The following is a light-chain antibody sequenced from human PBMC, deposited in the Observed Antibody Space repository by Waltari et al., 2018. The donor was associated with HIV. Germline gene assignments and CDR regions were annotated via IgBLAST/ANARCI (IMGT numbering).Light chain of an antibody. Sequence: SYDLTQPPSVSVSPGQTARITCSGDALTKQYVSWYQQKPGQTPVLVISKDNERPSGIPSRFSGFSSGTTVTLTISGVQAEDEADYYCQSADNSGTYDVVFGGGTKLTVL. CDR1: ALTKQY. V-gene: IGLV3-25*03. CDR2: KDN. CDR3: QSADNSGTYDVV. J-gene: IGLJ2*01.